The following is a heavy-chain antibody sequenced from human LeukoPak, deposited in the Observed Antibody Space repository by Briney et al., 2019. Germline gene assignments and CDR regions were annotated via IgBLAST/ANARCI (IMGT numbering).Heavy chain of an antibody. V-gene: IGHV3-7*04. D-gene: IGHD3-22*01. CDR2: IKQDGSEK. CDR1: GFTFSSYW. Sequence: PGGSLRLSCAASGFTFSSYWMSWVRQAPGKGLEWVANIKQDGSEKYYVDSVKGRLTISRDNAKNSLYLQMNSLRAEDTAVYYCARGVTTYYFDYWGQGTLVTVSS. CDR3: ARGVTTYYFDY. J-gene: IGHJ4*02.